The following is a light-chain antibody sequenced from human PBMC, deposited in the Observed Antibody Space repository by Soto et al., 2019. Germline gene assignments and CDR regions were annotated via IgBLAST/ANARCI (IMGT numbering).Light chain of an antibody. CDR3: QQYYSTPLT. V-gene: IGKV4-1*01. CDR1: QSVLYSSNNKNY. J-gene: IGKJ1*01. Sequence: DIVMTQSPDSLAVSLGERATINCKSSQSVLYSSNNKNYLAWYQQKPGQPPKLLIYWASTRESGVPDRFGGSESGTDFTLTISSLQAEDVAVYYCQQYYSTPLTFGQGAKVEMK. CDR2: WAS.